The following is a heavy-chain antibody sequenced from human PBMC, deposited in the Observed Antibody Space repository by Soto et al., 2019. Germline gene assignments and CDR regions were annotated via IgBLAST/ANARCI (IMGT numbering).Heavy chain of an antibody. Sequence: PGGSLRLSCAASGSSFPNYPMHWVRQTPDKGLEWLAVISHDGVTKNSADSVKGRFSISRDNSRNRLYLDMNSLRTEDTAMYYCVRGGYSSSWERLDPWGQGTLVIVS. CDR3: VRGGYSSSWERLDP. CDR1: GSSFPNYP. J-gene: IGHJ5*02. V-gene: IGHV3-30-3*01. CDR2: ISHDGVTK. D-gene: IGHD4-4*01.